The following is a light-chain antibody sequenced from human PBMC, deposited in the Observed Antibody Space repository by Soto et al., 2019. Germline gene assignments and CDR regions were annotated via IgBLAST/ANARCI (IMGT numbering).Light chain of an antibody. CDR3: QQRSNWRSIT. CDR2: DAS. CDR1: QSVSSY. J-gene: IGKJ5*01. V-gene: IGKV3-11*01. Sequence: EIVLTQSPATLSLSPGERATLSCRASQSVSSYLAWYQQKPGQAPRLLIYDASNRATGIPARFSGSGSGTDFTLTISSLEPEDFAVIYCQQRSNWRSITFGQGTRLEI.